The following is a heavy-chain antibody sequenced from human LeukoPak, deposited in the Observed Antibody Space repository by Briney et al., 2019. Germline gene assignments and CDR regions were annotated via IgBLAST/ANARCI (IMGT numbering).Heavy chain of an antibody. Sequence: SQTLSLTCAISGDSVSSNSAAWNWFRQSPSRGLEWLGRTYYRSKWYNDYAVSVKSRITINPDTSKNQFSLQLNSVTPEDTAVYYCARDPYNGYYGDDYYYYMDVWGKGTTVTISS. D-gene: IGHD4-17*01. CDR3: ARDPYNGYYGDDYYYYMDV. CDR2: TYYRSKWYN. J-gene: IGHJ6*03. CDR1: GDSVSSNSAA. V-gene: IGHV6-1*01.